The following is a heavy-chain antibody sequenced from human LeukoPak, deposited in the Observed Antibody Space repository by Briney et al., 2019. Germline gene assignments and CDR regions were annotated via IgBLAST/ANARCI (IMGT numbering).Heavy chain of an antibody. D-gene: IGHD4-23*01. Sequence: GGYLRLSCAASGFTFSSYGMVWLRQAPGKGLEYVSGITSNRGTTYYRNSVRGRFTISRDNSKDTLYLQTGSLRPEDRAVYYCARGIRWASDYWGQGTLVTVAS. CDR3: ARGIRWASDY. V-gene: IGHV3-64*01. CDR2: ITSNRGTT. J-gene: IGHJ4*02. CDR1: GFTFSSYG.